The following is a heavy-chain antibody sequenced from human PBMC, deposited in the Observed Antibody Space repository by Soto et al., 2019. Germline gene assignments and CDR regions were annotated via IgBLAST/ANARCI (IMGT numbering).Heavy chain of an antibody. Sequence: SETLSLTCTVSGGSITSSSYYWGWIRQPPGKGLVWIGTIHYSGNTYYNPSLKSRLTISVDTSKNQFSLMMSSVTAADTAVYYCAKQCMAVVGPCNWFDPWGQGALVTVSS. CDR1: GGSITSSSYY. D-gene: IGHD6-19*01. J-gene: IGHJ5*02. V-gene: IGHV4-39*01. CDR2: IHYSGNT. CDR3: AKQCMAVVGPCNWFDP.